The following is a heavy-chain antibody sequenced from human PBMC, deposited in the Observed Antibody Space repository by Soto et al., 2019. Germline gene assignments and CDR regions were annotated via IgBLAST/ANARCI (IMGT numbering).Heavy chain of an antibody. D-gene: IGHD3-3*01. Sequence: SQTLSLTCAISGDSVSSNSAAWNWIRPSPSRGLEWLGRTYYRSKWYNDYAVSVKSRITINPDTSKNQFSVQLNSVTPEDTAVYYCARENYDFWSGSCFDYWGQGTLVTVSS. J-gene: IGHJ4*02. CDR3: ARENYDFWSGSCFDY. CDR1: GDSVSSNSAA. CDR2: TYYRSKWYN. V-gene: IGHV6-1*01.